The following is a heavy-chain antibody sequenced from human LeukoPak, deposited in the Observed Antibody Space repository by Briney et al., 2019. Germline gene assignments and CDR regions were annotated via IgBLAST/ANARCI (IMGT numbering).Heavy chain of an antibody. Sequence: SGGSLRLSCAASGFTFSSYAMSWVRQAPGKGLEWVSRINSDGSSTTYADSVKGRFTISRDNAKNTLYLQMGSLRAEDTAIYYCAKIPSATESFDYWGQGTLVTVSS. V-gene: IGHV3-74*01. J-gene: IGHJ4*02. CDR3: AKIPSATESFDY. CDR2: INSDGSST. D-gene: IGHD5-12*01. CDR1: GFTFSSYA.